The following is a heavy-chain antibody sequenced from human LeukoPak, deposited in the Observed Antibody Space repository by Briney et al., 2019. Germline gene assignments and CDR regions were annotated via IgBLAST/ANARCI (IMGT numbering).Heavy chain of an antibody. V-gene: IGHV4-34*01. CDR1: GGSFSGYY. CDR3: ARGRDSTGYFAFDI. Sequence: TSETLSLTCAVYGGSFSGYYWSWIRQPPGKGLEWIGEINHSGSTNYNPSLKSRVTISVDTSKSQFSLKLSSVTAADTAVYYCARGRDSTGYFAFDIWGQGTMVTVSS. CDR2: INHSGST. J-gene: IGHJ3*02. D-gene: IGHD3-22*01.